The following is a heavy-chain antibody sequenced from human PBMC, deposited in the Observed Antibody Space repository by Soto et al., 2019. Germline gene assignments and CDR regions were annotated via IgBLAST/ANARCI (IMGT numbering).Heavy chain of an antibody. CDR2: IKEDGSEK. CDR1: GISFSDIW. Sequence: EVQLVESGGGLVQPGGSLRLSCAASGISFSDIWMNWVRQAPGKGLEWVANIKEDGSEKYYVDSVKGRFTISRDNAKNSLYLQMNSPTAQAKAVYYGASSLRWELEHWGRETLVTVSS. CDR3: ASSLRWELEH. J-gene: IGHJ4*02. V-gene: IGHV3-7*01. D-gene: IGHD1-26*01.